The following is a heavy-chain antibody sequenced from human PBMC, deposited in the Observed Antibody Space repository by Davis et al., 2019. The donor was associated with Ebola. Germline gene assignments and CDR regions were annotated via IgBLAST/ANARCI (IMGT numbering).Heavy chain of an antibody. D-gene: IGHD3-22*01. CDR2: IYHSGST. CDR1: GGSISSGGYS. J-gene: IGHJ5*02. Sequence: MPSETLSLTCAVSGGSISSGGYSWSWIRQPPGKGLEWIGYIYHSGSTYYNPSLKSRVTISVDRSKNQFSLKLGSVTAADTAVYYCARALRGYYYNWFDPWGQGTLVTVSS. V-gene: IGHV4-30-2*01. CDR3: ARALRGYYYNWFDP.